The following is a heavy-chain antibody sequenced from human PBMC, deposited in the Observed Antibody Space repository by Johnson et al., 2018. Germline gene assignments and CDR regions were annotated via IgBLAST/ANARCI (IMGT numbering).Heavy chain of an antibody. CDR1: GFIFDDYA. CDR3: AKDRESGTTVFDAFDV. J-gene: IGHJ3*01. CDR2: VIWNSGNI. Sequence: VQLQESGGGLVQPGTSLRLSCVASGFIFDDYAMHWVRQAPGKGLEWVSGVIWNSGNIAYADSVKGRFTVSRDNAKNSLYLQMHSLRAEDTARYYCAKDRESGTTVFDAFDVWGQGTMVTVSS. V-gene: IGHV3-9*01. D-gene: IGHD1-1*01.